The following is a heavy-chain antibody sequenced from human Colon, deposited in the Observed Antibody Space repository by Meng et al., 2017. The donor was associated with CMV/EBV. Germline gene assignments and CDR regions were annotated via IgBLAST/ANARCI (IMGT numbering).Heavy chain of an antibody. Sequence: VQPEQSGAKVKTPGSSGKVSCKASKGTCTSYPISWVRQGPGQGFEWVGGISTISGTTDYAQKFQGRVTITADESTSTAYMKLSNLRSEDTAIYYCARVICGGDCYLDYWGRGTLVTVSS. CDR3: ARVICGGDCYLDY. J-gene: IGHJ4*02. V-gene: IGHV1-69*01. D-gene: IGHD2-21*02. CDR2: ISTISGTT. CDR1: KGTCTSYP.